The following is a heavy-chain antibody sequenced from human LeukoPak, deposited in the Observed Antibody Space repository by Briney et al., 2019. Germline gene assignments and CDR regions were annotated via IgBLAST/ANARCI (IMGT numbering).Heavy chain of an antibody. D-gene: IGHD2-2*01. V-gene: IGHV1-69*06. CDR3: ATTPDIVVVPAARGYFDY. J-gene: IGHJ4*02. CDR1: GAGFTIYA. CDR2: IIPIFGTA. Sequence: SVNLSFNASGAGFTIYAIGRVRQAPGQGLEWMGGIIPIFGTANYAQKFQGRVTITADKSTSTAYMELSSLRSEDTAVYYCATTPDIVVVPAARGYFDYWGQGTLVTVSS.